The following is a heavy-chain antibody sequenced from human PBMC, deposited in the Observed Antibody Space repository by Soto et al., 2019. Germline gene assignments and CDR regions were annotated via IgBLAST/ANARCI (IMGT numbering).Heavy chain of an antibody. J-gene: IGHJ6*03. Sequence: ASVEVSCKSSVGTFSSYTISWVRQAPGQGLEWMGRIIPILGIANYAQKFQGRVTITADKSTSTAYMELSSLRSEDMAVYYCARDRYDILTGQYYYYYMDVWGKGTTVTVSS. CDR1: VGTFSSYT. CDR2: IIPILGIA. V-gene: IGHV1-69*04. CDR3: ARDRYDILTGQYYYYYMDV. D-gene: IGHD3-9*01.